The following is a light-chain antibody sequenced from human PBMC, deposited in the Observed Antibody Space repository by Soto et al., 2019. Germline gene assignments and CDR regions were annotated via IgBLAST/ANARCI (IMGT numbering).Light chain of an antibody. J-gene: IGLJ3*02. Sequence: QSVLTQPPSASETPGQRVTISCCGSSSNIGRHSVSWYQQLPGMAPKLLIDSDDQRPSGVPDRFSGSRSGTSASLAISGLQSDDESDYYCAAWDDSLNGVVFGGGTQLTVL. CDR3: AAWDDSLNGVV. V-gene: IGLV1-44*01. CDR2: SDD. CDR1: SSNIGRHS.